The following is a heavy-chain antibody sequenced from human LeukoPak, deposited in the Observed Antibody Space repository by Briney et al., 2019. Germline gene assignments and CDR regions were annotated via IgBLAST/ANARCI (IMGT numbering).Heavy chain of an antibody. CDR2: IYYSGST. CDR1: GGSISSSSYY. J-gene: IGHJ4*02. V-gene: IGHV4-39*01. D-gene: IGHD3-3*01. CDR3: ARQTLAGITIFGVVTKPPDY. Sequence: SETLSLTCTVSGGSISSSSYYWGWIRQPPGKGLEWIGRIYYSGSTYYNPALKSRVTISVDTSKNQFSLKLSSVTAADTAVYYCARQTLAGITIFGVVTKPPDYWGQGTLVTVSS.